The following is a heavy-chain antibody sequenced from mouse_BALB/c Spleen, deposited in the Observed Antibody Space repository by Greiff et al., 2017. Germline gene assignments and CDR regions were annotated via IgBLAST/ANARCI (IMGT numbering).Heavy chain of an antibody. Sequence: QVQLQQSGAELVRPGTSVKVSCKASGYAFTNYLIEWVKQRPGQGLEWIGVINPGSGGTNYNEKFKGKATLTADKSSSTAYMQLSSLTSDDSAVYFCAREGEGWGQGTLGTGSA. V-gene: IGHV1-54*01. CDR2: INPGSGGT. CDR3: AREGEG. J-gene: IGHJ3*01. CDR1: GYAFTNYL.